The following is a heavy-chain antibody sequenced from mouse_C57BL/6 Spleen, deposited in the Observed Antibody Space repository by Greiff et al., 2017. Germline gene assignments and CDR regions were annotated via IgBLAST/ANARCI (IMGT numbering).Heavy chain of an antibody. J-gene: IGHJ1*03. V-gene: IGHV1-64*01. CDR3: ARSGYYGSSSDWYFDV. Sequence: QVQLQQPGAELVKPGASVKLSCKASGYTFTSYWMHWVKQRPGQGLEWIGMIHPNSGSTNYNEKFKSKATLTVDKSSSTAYMQLSSLTSEDSAVYYCARSGYYGSSSDWYFDVWGTGTTVTVSS. CDR2: IHPNSGST. D-gene: IGHD1-1*01. CDR1: GYTFTSYW.